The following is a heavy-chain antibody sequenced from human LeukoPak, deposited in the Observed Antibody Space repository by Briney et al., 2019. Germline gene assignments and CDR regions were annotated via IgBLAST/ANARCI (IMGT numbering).Heavy chain of an antibody. D-gene: IGHD5-12*01. Sequence: GGSLRLSCAASGFTFSGYGMYWVRQAPRKGLEWVAGIYGGGGVIKYSDSVKGRFTISRDNSENILYLQMDSLRVEDTAIYYCAKDRIPDSGYDIDYWGQGTPVTVSS. J-gene: IGHJ4*02. CDR1: GFTFSGYG. CDR2: IYGGGGVI. CDR3: AKDRIPDSGYDIDY. V-gene: IGHV3-23*03.